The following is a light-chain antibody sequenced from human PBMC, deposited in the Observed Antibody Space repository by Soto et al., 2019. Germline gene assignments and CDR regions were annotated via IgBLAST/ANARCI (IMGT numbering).Light chain of an antibody. J-gene: IGLJ3*02. CDR3: SSYAGSNNLV. CDR2: EVS. CDR1: SSDIGGYDY. V-gene: IGLV2-8*01. Sequence: QSALTQPPSASGSPGQSVTISCTGTSSDIGGYDYVSWYQQHPGKAPKPIIYEVSKRPSGVPDRFSGSKSGNTASLTVSGLQAEDEADYYCSSYAGSNNLVFAGGTKVTVL.